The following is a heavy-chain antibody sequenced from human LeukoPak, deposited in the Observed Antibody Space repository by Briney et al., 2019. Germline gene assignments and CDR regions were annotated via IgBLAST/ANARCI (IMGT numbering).Heavy chain of an antibody. CDR1: GFTVSSNY. Sequence: PGGSLRLSCAASGFTVSSNYMSWVRQAPGKGLEWVSVIYSGGSTYYADSVKGRFTISRDNSKNTLYLQMNSLRAEDTAVYYCARDSSGWTTGGDDAFDIWGQGTMVTVSS. D-gene: IGHD6-19*01. CDR2: IYSGGST. CDR3: ARDSSGWTTGGDDAFDI. J-gene: IGHJ3*02. V-gene: IGHV3-53*01.